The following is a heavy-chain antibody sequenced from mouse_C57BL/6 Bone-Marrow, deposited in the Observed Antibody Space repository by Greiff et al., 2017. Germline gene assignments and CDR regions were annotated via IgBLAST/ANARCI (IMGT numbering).Heavy chain of an antibody. CDR1: GFTFSDYG. D-gene: IGHD1-1*01. Sequence: EVQRVESGGDLVKPGGSLKLSCAASGFTFSDYGMHWVRQAPEKGLEWVAYISSGSSTIYYADTVKGRFTISRDNAKNTLFLQMTSLRSEDTAMYYCARRYYGSRGKYYYAMDYWGQGTSVTVSS. V-gene: IGHV5-17*01. CDR3: ARRYYGSRGKYYYAMDY. CDR2: ISSGSSTI. J-gene: IGHJ4*01.